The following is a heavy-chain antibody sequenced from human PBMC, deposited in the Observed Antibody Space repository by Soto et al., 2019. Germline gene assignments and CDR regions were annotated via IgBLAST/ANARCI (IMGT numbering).Heavy chain of an antibody. Sequence: SETLSLTCTVSGGSISSGDYYWSWIRQPPGKGLEWIGYIYYSGSTYYNPSLKSRVTISVDTSKNQFSLKLSSVTAADTAVYYCARVPTTVTTQFDYWGQGTMVTVS. CDR3: ARVPTTVTTQFDY. J-gene: IGHJ4*02. V-gene: IGHV4-30-4*01. CDR2: IYYSGST. CDR1: GGSISSGDYY. D-gene: IGHD4-17*01.